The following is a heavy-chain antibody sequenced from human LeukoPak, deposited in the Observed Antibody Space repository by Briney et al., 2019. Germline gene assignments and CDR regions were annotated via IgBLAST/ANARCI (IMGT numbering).Heavy chain of an antibody. Sequence: ASVKVSCKASGGTFSSYAISWVRQAPGQGLGWMGGIIPIFGTANYAQKFQGRVTITADESTSTAYMELSSLRSEDTAVCYCARFNHRSGQYHYWGQGTLVTVSS. V-gene: IGHV1-69*13. CDR3: ARFNHRSGQYHY. CDR1: GGTFSSYA. CDR2: IIPIFGTA. D-gene: IGHD6-19*01. J-gene: IGHJ4*02.